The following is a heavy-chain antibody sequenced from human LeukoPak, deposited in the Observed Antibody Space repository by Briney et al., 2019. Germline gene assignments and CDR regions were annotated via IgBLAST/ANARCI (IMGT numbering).Heavy chain of an antibody. CDR1: GFTVSSNY. Sequence: PGGSLRLSCAASGFTVSSNYMSWVRQAPGKGLEWVSVIYSGGSTYYADSVKGRFTISRDNSKNTLHLQMNSLRAEDTAVYYCARRDYYESSGLYWGQGTLVTVSS. J-gene: IGHJ4*02. CDR3: ARRDYYESSGLY. CDR2: IYSGGST. D-gene: IGHD3-22*01. V-gene: IGHV3-53*01.